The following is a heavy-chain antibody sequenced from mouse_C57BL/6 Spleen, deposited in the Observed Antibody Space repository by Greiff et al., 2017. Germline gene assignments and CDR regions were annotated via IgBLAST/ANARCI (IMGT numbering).Heavy chain of an antibody. CDR1: GFNIKDDY. Sequence: EVQLQQSGAELVRPGASVKLSCTASGFNIKDDYMHWVKQRPEQGLEWIGWIDPENGDTAYASKFQGKATITADTSSNTAYLQLSSLTSEDTAVYYCTTRSIYYESYYAMDYWGQGTSVTVYS. CDR2: IDPENGDT. V-gene: IGHV14-4*01. D-gene: IGHD2-4*01. J-gene: IGHJ4*01. CDR3: TTRSIYYESYYAMDY.